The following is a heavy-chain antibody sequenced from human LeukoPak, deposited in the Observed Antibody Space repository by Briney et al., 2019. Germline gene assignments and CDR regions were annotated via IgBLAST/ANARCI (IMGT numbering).Heavy chain of an antibody. Sequence: SVKVSCKASGGTFSSYAISWVRQAPGQGLEWMGGIIPIFGTANYAQKFQGRVTITADESTSTAYMELSSRRSEDTAVYYCAKDQGDGMVYASWFDPWGQGTLVTVSS. D-gene: IGHD2-8*01. V-gene: IGHV1-69*13. CDR1: GGTFSSYA. CDR2: IIPIFGTA. CDR3: AKDQGDGMVYASWFDP. J-gene: IGHJ5*02.